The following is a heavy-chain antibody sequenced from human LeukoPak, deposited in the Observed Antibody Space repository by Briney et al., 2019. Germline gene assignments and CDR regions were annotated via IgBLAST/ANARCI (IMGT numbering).Heavy chain of an antibody. CDR2: IIPIFGTA. CDR3: ARLVGATQYYFDY. J-gene: IGHJ4*02. D-gene: IGHD1-26*01. Sequence: AASVKVSCKASGGTFSSYAISWVRQAPGQGLEWMGGIIPIFGTANYAQKFQGRVTITADESTSTAYMELSSLRSEDTAVYYCARLVGATQYYFDYWGQGTLVTVSS. V-gene: IGHV1-69*13. CDR1: GGTFSSYA.